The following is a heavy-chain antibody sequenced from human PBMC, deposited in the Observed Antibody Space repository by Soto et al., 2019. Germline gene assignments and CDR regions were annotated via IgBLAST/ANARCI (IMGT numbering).Heavy chain of an antibody. CDR1: GFTFSSYS. Sequence: PGGSLRLSCAASGFTFSSYSISWVRQAPWKGLEWVSDIRGSGAGTYYADSVKGRFTISRDDSENTLFLQMNRLRVEDTAIYYCAKDTEHNYYGSLGHWGQRTLVPVSP. CDR3: AKDTEHNYYGSLGH. J-gene: IGHJ4*02. V-gene: IGHV3-23*01. D-gene: IGHD3-3*01. CDR2: IRGSGAGT.